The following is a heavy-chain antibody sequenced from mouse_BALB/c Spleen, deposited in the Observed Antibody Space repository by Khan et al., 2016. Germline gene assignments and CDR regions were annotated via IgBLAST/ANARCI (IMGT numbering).Heavy chain of an antibody. D-gene: IGHD1-1*01. CDR2: INTETGEP. CDR1: GYTFTDYS. CDR3: ACITTVVYYYAMNY. J-gene: IGHJ4*01. Sequence: QIQLVQSGPELKKPGETVKISCKAAGYTFTDYSMHWVKQAPGKGLKWMGWINTETGEPTYADDFKGRFAFSLETSASTAYLQINNLKNEDTATYFCACITTVVYYYAMNYWGQGTSVTVSS. V-gene: IGHV9-2-1*01.